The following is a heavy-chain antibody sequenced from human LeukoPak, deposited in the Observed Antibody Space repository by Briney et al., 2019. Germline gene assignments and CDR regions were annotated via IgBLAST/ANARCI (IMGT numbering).Heavy chain of an antibody. V-gene: IGHV4-39*01. CDR1: GNSISSTTYY. CDR3: GRVYQPLPPRTY. J-gene: IGHJ4*02. CDR2: IYYSGST. Sequence: SETLSLTCTVSGNSISSTTYYWAWVRQPPGKGLEWIGTIYYSGSTYDNPSLKSRVTISVDTSKDQFSLKLSSVTAADTAVYYCGRVYQPLPPRTYSGQATPVTVSS. D-gene: IGHD6-13*01.